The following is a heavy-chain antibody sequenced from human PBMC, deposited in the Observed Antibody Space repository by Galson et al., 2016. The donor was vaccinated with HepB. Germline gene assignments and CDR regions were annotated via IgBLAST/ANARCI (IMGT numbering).Heavy chain of an antibody. J-gene: IGHJ4*02. CDR2: IDGNTGGT. Sequence: SVKVSCKASGFSFTGYYIHWVRQAPGQGLGWMGWIDGNTGGTNYVKKFQGRVTMTRDTSLRKAYMDLSVLTSDDTAVYYCAREGGQADFNSWGQGTLVTVSS. CDR1: GFSFTGYY. D-gene: IGHD3-16*01. CDR3: AREGGQADFNS. V-gene: IGHV1-2*02.